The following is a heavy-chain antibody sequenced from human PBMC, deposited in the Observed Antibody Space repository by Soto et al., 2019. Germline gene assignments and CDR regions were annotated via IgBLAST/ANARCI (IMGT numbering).Heavy chain of an antibody. V-gene: IGHV4-59*01. CDR1: SGSISSYY. CDR2: IHYTGNT. CDR3: AGGNWGSGSYYYYYGMDV. D-gene: IGHD7-27*01. J-gene: IGHJ6*02. Sequence: SETLSLTCTVSSGSISSYYWSWIRQPPGKGLEWIGYIHYTGNTNSNPSLKGRVTLSIDPSWNQFSLKLRSVTAADTAVYYCAGGNWGSGSYYYYYGMDVWGQGTTVTVSS.